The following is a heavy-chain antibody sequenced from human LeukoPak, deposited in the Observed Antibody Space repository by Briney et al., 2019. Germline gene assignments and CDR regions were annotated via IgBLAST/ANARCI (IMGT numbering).Heavy chain of an antibody. Sequence: QKFQGRVTMTTDTSTSTAYMELRSLRSDDTAVYYCARDYGDYDGGWFDPWGQGTLVTVSS. V-gene: IGHV1-18*01. CDR3: ARDYGDYDGGWFDP. D-gene: IGHD4-17*01. J-gene: IGHJ5*02.